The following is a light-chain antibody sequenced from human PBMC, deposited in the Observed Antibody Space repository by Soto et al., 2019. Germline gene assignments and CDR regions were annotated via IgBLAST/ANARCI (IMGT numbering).Light chain of an antibody. CDR3: QQYNSYWT. CDR2: KAS. V-gene: IGKV1-5*03. Sequence: IQMTQSPSTLSASVGDRVTITCRASQSISSWLAWYQQEPGKAPKLLIYKASSLESGVPSRSSGSGSGTEFTLTISSLQPDDFATYYCQQYNSYWTFGQGTKVEIK. CDR1: QSISSW. J-gene: IGKJ1*01.